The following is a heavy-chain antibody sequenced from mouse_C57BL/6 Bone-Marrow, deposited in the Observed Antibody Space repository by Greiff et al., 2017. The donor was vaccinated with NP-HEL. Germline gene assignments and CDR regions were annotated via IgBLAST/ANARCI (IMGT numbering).Heavy chain of an antibody. CDR1: GFTFSDYY. V-gene: IGHV5-12*01. D-gene: IGHD1-1*01. J-gene: IGHJ1*03. Sequence: EVHLVESGGGLVQPGGSLKLSCAASGFTFSDYYMYWVRQTPEKRLEWVAYISNGGGSTYYPDTVKGRFTISRDNAKNTLYLQMSRLKSEDTAMYYCARHRYYGSSPYFDVWGTGTTVTVSS. CDR3: ARHRYYGSSPYFDV. CDR2: ISNGGGST.